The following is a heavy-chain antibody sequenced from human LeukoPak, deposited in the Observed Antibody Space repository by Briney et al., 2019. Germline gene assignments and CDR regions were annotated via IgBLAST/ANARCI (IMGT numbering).Heavy chain of an antibody. CDR1: GFTFSNAW. Sequence: VKPGGSLRLSCAASGFTFSNAWMSWVRQAPGKGLQWVGRIKSKTDGVTTDYAAPVKGRFTISRDDSKNTLYLQMNSLKTEDTAVYYCTTDTLLWFGESNSFDPWGQGTLVTVSS. V-gene: IGHV3-15*01. D-gene: IGHD3-10*01. CDR3: TTDTLLWFGESNSFDP. J-gene: IGHJ5*02. CDR2: IKSKTDGVTT.